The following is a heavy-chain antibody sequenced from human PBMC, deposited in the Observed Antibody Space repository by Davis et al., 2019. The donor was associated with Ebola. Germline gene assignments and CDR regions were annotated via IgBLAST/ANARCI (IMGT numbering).Heavy chain of an antibody. CDR3: ARAQITVMGFDP. Sequence: GESLKISCAASGFSFSSYWMHWVRQAPGKGLVWVSRINSDGSSINYADSVKGRFTISRDNAKNTLYLQMNSLRAEDTAVYYCARAQITVMGFDPWGQGTLVTVSS. J-gene: IGHJ5*02. CDR2: INSDGSSI. V-gene: IGHV3-74*01. D-gene: IGHD5-18*01. CDR1: GFSFSSYW.